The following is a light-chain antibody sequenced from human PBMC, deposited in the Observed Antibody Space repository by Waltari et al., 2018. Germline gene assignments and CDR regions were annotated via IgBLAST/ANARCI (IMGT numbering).Light chain of an antibody. CDR1: QSVSSSY. CDR3: QQYGSSPPLT. Sequence: EIVLTQSPGTLSLSPGEIATLSCRASQSVSSSYLAWYQQKPGQALRLLIDGASSRATGIPDRFSGSGSGTDFTLTISRLEPEDFAVYYCQQYGSSPPLTFGGGTKVEIK. V-gene: IGKV3-20*01. CDR2: GAS. J-gene: IGKJ4*01.